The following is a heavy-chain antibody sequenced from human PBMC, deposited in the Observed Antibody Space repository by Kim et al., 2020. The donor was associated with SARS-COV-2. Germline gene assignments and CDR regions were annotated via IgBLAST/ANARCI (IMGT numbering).Heavy chain of an antibody. Sequence: DSVKGRLTISRANSKKTRYLQMNSLRAEDTAVYYCARDSHRLWLRSYFDYWGQGTLVTVSS. D-gene: IGHD3-10*01. J-gene: IGHJ4*02. CDR3: ARDSHRLWLRSYFDY. V-gene: IGHV3-30*01.